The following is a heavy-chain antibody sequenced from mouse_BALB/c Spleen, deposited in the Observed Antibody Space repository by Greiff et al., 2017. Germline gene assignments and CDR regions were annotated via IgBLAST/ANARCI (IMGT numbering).Heavy chain of an antibody. CDR2: ISNGGGST. Sequence: EVQLVESGGGLVQPGGSLKLSCAASGFTFSSYTMSWVRQTPEKRLEWVAYISNGGGSTYYPDTVKGRFTISRDNAKNTLYLQMSSLKSEDTAMYYCARRGGGYGAMDYWGQGTSVTVSS. CDR3: ARRGGGYGAMDY. CDR1: GFTFSSYT. J-gene: IGHJ4*01. V-gene: IGHV5-12-2*01. D-gene: IGHD2-2*01.